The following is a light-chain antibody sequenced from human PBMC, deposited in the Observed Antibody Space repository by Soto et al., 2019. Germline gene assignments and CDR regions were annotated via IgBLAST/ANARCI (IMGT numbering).Light chain of an antibody. CDR1: SSDVGGYNY. CDR3: SSYTSSSTLYV. CDR2: EVS. J-gene: IGLJ1*01. Sequence: QSALTQPASVSGSPGQSITISCTGTSSDVGGYNYVSWYQQHPGKAPKLMIYEVSNRPSGVSNRFSGSKSGNTASLTIAGLQAEDEADYYCSSYTSSSTLYVFGTGTKVPVL. V-gene: IGLV2-14*01.